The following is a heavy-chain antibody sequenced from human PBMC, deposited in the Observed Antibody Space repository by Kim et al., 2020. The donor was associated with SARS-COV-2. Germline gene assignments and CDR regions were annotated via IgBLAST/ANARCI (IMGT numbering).Heavy chain of an antibody. V-gene: IGHV4-31*02. J-gene: IGHJ6*02. CDR3: ARDVALGPYYYYGMDV. Sequence: LTSRVTISVDTSKNQFSLKLSSVTAADTAVYYCARDVALGPYYYYGMDVWGQGTTVTVSS.